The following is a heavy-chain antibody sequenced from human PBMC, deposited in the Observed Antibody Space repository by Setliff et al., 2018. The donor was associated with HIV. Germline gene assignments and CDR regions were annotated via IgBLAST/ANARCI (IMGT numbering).Heavy chain of an antibody. J-gene: IGHJ5*02. D-gene: IGHD3-10*01. CDR3: ARGPYDSGTNWFDP. CDR1: GYTFTGYY. CDR2: IHPNSGGT. Sequence: ASVKVSCKASGYTFTGYYIHWVRQAPGQGLEWMGWIHPNSGGTNYAQKFQGRVVMTRGTSISTAYMELSRLRSDDTAVYYCARGPYDSGTNWFDPWGQGTLVTVSS. V-gene: IGHV1-2*02.